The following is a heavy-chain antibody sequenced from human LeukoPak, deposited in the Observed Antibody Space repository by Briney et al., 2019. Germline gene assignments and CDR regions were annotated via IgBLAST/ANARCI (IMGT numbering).Heavy chain of an antibody. D-gene: IGHD5-18*01. CDR1: GGTFSSYT. CDR3: ARAHSYGGQANFDY. V-gene: IGHV1-69*02. J-gene: IGHJ4*02. Sequence: SVKVSCKASGGTFSSYTISWVRQAPGQGLEWMGRIIPILGIANYAQKFQGRVTITADKSTSTAYMELSSLRSEDTAVYYCARAHSYGGQANFDYWGQGTLVTVSS. CDR2: IIPILGIA.